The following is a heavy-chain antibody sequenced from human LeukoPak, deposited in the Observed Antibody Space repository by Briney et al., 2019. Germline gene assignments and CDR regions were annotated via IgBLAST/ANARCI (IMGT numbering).Heavy chain of an antibody. CDR2: FDPEDGET. D-gene: IGHD3-22*01. Sequence: ASVKVSCKVSGYTLTELSMHWVRQAPGKGLEWMGGFDPEDGETIYAQKFQGRVTMTEDTSTDTAYMELSSLKSEDTAVYYCAREPPYYYDSSGYGTDYWGQGTLVTVSS. J-gene: IGHJ4*02. V-gene: IGHV1-24*01. CDR1: GYTLTELS. CDR3: AREPPYYYDSSGYGTDY.